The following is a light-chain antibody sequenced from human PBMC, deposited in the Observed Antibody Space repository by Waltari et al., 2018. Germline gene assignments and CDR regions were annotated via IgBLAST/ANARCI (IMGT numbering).Light chain of an antibody. CDR2: EVS. CDR3: SSYTTSSAPGV. V-gene: IGLV2-14*01. Sequence: QSALTQPASVSGSPGQSITISCSGTDSDVGAYDFVSWYQQHQGKAPTLIIYEVSTRPSGISNRFSASKSGNTASLTISGLQAEDEADYYCSSYTTSSAPGVFGTGTRVTVL. CDR1: DSDVGAYDF. J-gene: IGLJ1*01.